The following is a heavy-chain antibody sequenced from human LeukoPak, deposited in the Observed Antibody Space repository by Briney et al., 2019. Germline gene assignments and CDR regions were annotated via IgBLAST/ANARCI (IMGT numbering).Heavy chain of an antibody. J-gene: IGHJ4*02. CDR3: AREITYQHSSAYDY. Sequence: QTGGSLRLSCAASGFTFSRCDMHWVRQAPGKGLEWVAFVLYDGSLKYYADSVRGLVIISRDNSKNTLYLEMNSLRAEDTALYFCAREITYQHSSAYDYWGQGTRVTVSS. CDR2: VLYDGSLK. V-gene: IGHV3-30*02. CDR1: GFTFSRCD. D-gene: IGHD3-22*01.